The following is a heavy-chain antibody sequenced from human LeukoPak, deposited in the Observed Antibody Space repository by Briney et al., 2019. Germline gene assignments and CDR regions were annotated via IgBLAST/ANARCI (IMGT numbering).Heavy chain of an antibody. Sequence: PSETLSLTCTVSAGSVNNSNFFWGWIRQPPGRGLEWLGSIYTSGSTYSNPSLKSRVTLSIDTSKSQFSLRLTSVTAADTAVYYCAGHGYDRSGFHSNWGQGTLVTVSS. CDR1: AGSVNNSNFF. CDR3: AGHGYDRSGFHSN. CDR2: IYTSGST. V-gene: IGHV4-39*01. D-gene: IGHD3-22*01. J-gene: IGHJ4*02.